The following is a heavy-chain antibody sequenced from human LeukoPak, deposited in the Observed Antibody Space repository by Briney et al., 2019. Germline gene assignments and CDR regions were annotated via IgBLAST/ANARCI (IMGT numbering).Heavy chain of an antibody. CDR3: ARESTPYQPRAFDI. V-gene: IGHV4-59*01. D-gene: IGHD2-2*01. CDR1: GGSISSYY. CDR2: IYYSGST. J-gene: IGHJ3*02. Sequence: SETLSLTCTVSGGSISSYYWSWIRQPPGKGLEWIGYIYYSGSTNYNPSLKSRVTISVDTSKNQFSLKLSSVTAADTAVYYCARESTPYQPRAFDIWGRGTMVTVSS.